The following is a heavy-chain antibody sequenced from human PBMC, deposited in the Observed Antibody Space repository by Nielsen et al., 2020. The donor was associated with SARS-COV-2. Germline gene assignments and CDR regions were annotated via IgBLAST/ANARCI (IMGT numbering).Heavy chain of an antibody. Sequence: GESLQISCAASGFTFSNYWMHWVRQVPGNGLVWVSRINADGSSTSYADYVKGRFTISRDNAKNTLYLQMNSLRAEDTAVYYCASASAHVWGQGTMVTVSS. V-gene: IGHV3-74*01. CDR2: INADGSST. D-gene: IGHD3-16*01. CDR3: ASASAHV. CDR1: GFTFSNYW. J-gene: IGHJ3*01.